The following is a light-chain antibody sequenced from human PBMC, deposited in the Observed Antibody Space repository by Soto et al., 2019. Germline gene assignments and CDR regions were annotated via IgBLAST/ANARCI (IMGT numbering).Light chain of an antibody. V-gene: IGKV1-39*01. CDR2: AAS. Sequence: DIQITQFQSSLSASVGNRVTITCRASQSISSYLNWYQQKPGKAPKLLIYAASSLQSGVPSRFSGSGSGTDFTLMMSRLQCEDFVTYYCQQSYSTAMTFGQGTRLEIK. J-gene: IGKJ5*01. CDR1: QSISSY. CDR3: QQSYSTAMT.